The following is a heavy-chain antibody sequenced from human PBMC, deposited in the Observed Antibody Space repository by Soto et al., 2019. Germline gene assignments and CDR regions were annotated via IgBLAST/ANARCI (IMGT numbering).Heavy chain of an antibody. D-gene: IGHD2-2*02. CDR3: ARDSVVVVPAAIRGAYYYYYMDV. Sequence: GGSLRLSCAASGFTFSSYSMNWVRQAPGKGLEWVSYISSSSSTIYYADSVKGRFTISRDNAKNSLYLQMNSLRAEDTAVYYCARDSVVVVPAAIRGAYYYYYMDVWGKGTTVTVSS. CDR2: ISSSSSTI. CDR1: GFTFSSYS. J-gene: IGHJ6*03. V-gene: IGHV3-48*01.